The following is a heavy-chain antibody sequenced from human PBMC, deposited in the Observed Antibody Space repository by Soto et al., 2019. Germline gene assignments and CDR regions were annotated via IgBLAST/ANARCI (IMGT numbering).Heavy chain of an antibody. Sequence: GESLKISCKGSGYRFSSYWIGWVRQLPGKGLEWMGIIYPGDSETRYSPSFQGQVTISADKSINTAYVQWSSLKASDTAVYYCARYRSNYYGMDVWGQGTTVTVSS. J-gene: IGHJ6*02. D-gene: IGHD2-2*01. CDR2: IYPGDSET. CDR1: GYRFSSYW. CDR3: ARYRSNYYGMDV. V-gene: IGHV5-51*01.